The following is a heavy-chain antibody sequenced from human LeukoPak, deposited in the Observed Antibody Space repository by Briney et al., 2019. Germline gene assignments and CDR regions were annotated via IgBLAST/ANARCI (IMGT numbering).Heavy chain of an antibody. CDR2: IYHSGST. Sequence: SQTLSLTCAVSGGSISSGGYSWSWIRQPPGKGLEWIGYIYHSGSTYYNPSLKSRVTKSVDRSKSQFSLKLSSVTAADTAVYYCARRGYSYGYDYWGQGTLVTVSS. D-gene: IGHD5-18*01. CDR3: ARRGYSYGYDY. J-gene: IGHJ4*02. CDR1: GGSISSGGYS. V-gene: IGHV4-30-2*01.